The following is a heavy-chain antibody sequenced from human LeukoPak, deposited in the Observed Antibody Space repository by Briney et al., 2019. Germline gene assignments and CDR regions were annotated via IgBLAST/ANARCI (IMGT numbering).Heavy chain of an antibody. V-gene: IGHV4-59*08. CDR1: GGSISSYY. Sequence: SETLSLTCTVSGGSISSYYWSWIRQPPGKGLEWIGYIYYSGSTNYNPSLKSRVTISVDTSKNQFSLKLSSVTAADTAVYYCARGDPMDYWGQGTLVTVSS. J-gene: IGHJ4*02. CDR2: IYYSGST. CDR3: ARGDPMDY.